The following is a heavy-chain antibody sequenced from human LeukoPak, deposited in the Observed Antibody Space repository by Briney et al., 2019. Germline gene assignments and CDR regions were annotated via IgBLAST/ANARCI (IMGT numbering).Heavy chain of an antibody. V-gene: IGHV1-2*02. CDR2: INPNSGGT. Sequence: ASVKVSCKASGYSFTGYYMHWVRQAPGQGLEWMGWINPNSGGTNYVQKFQGRVTMTTDTSISTAYMELSRLRSDDTAVYYCARGGVLPGVGGWFDPWGQGTLVIVSS. CDR1: GYSFTGYY. D-gene: IGHD2-2*01. CDR3: ARGGVLPGVGGWFDP. J-gene: IGHJ5*02.